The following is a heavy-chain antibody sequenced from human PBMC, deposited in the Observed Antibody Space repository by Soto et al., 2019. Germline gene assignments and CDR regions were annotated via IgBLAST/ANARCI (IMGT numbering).Heavy chain of an antibody. J-gene: IGHJ6*04. CDR3: AKDYSSWEQWRPGIQRYYYGMDV. V-gene: IGHV3-30*18. CDR2: ISYDGSNK. CDR1: GFTFSSYG. Sequence: GGSLRLSCAASGFTFSSYGMHWVRQAPGKGLEWVAVISYDGSNKYYADSVKGRFTISRDNSKNTLYLQMNSLRAEDTAVYYCAKDYSSWEQWRPGIQRYYYGMDVWGKGTTVTVSS. D-gene: IGHD6-19*01.